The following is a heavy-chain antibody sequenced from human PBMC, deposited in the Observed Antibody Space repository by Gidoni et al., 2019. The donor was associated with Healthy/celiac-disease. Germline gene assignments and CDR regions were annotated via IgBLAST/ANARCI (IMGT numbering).Heavy chain of an antibody. CDR1: GFTFSSYS. CDR2: ISSSSSYI. CDR3: ARVYDPDY. V-gene: IGHV3-21*01. D-gene: IGHD5-12*01. J-gene: IGHJ4*02. Sequence: EVQLVASGGGLVKPGGSVRLSGAASGFTFSSYSMNWVRQAPGKGLEWVSSISSSSSYIYSADSVKGRFTISRDNAKNSLYLQMNSLRAEDTAVYYCARVYDPDYWGQGTLVTVSS.